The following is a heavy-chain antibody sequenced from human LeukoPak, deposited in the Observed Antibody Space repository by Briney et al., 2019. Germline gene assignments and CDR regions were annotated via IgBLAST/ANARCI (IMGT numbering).Heavy chain of an antibody. CDR1: EFTFSSYN. V-gene: IGHV3-30-3*01. CDR3: ARDPVWSSGWYYFDY. CDR2: ISYDGSNK. Sequence: GGSLRLSCAASEFTFSSYNMDWVRQAPGKGLEWVAVISYDGSNKDYADSVKGRFTISRDNSKNMLYLEMNSLRAEDTAVYYCARDPVWSSGWYYFDYWGQGTLVTVSS. J-gene: IGHJ4*02. D-gene: IGHD6-19*01.